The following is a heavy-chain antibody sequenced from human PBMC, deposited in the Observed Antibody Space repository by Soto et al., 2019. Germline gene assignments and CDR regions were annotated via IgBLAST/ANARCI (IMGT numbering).Heavy chain of an antibody. CDR1: GGTFSSYA. J-gene: IGHJ6*02. D-gene: IGHD3-3*01. CDR2: IIPIFGTA. Sequence: SVKVSCKASGGTFSSYAISWVRQAPGQGLEWMGGIIPIFGTANYAQKFQGRVTITADESTSTAYMELSSLRSEDTAVYYCARGYRYYDFWSGYSPPDYYYGMDVWGQGTTVTVAS. V-gene: IGHV1-69*13. CDR3: ARGYRYYDFWSGYSPPDYYYGMDV.